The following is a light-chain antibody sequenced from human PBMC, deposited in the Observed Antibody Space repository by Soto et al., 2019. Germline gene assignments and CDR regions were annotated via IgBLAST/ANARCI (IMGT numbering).Light chain of an antibody. CDR2: SAS. CDR1: QGIGNS. V-gene: IGKV1-27*01. CDR3: QKYNTAPAT. Sequence: DIQMTQSPPSLSASVGDRVTITCQASQGIGNSLAWYQQKPGTVPKLLIYSASTLQSGVPSRFSGSGSGTDFTLTISSLQPEDVAAYYCQKYNTAPATFGQGPRLEIK. J-gene: IGKJ5*01.